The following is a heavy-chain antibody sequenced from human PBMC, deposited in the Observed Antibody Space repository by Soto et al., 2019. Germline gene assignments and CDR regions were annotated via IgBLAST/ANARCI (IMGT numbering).Heavy chain of an antibody. V-gene: IGHV4-59*01. CDR1: GGSISSYY. CDR2: IYYSGGT. D-gene: IGHD3-10*01. J-gene: IGHJ4*02. Sequence: PSETLPLTCTVSGGSISSYYWSWIRQPPGKGLEWIGYIYYSGGTNYNPSLKSRVTISVDTSKNQFSLKLSSVTAADTAVYYCARAMVRGIITLDYWGQGTLVTVSS. CDR3: ARAMVRGIITLDY.